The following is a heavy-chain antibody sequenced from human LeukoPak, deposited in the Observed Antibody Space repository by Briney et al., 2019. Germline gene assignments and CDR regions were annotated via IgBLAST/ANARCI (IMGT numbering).Heavy chain of an antibody. D-gene: IGHD6-19*01. CDR2: ISWNSGSI. CDR3: AKEEGSGWYNFDY. Sequence: GGSLRLSCAASGFTFDDYAMHWVRQAPGKGLEWVSGISWNSGSIGYADSVKGRFTFSRDNAKNSLYLQMNSLRAEDTALYYCAKEEGSGWYNFDYWGQGTLVTVSS. V-gene: IGHV3-9*01. CDR1: GFTFDDYA. J-gene: IGHJ4*02.